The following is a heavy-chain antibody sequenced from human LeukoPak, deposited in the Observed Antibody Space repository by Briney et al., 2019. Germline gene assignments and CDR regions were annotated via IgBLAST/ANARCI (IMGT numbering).Heavy chain of an antibody. CDR2: ISYDGSNK. V-gene: IGHV3-30*18. Sequence: PGRSLRLSCAASGFTFSSYGMHWVRQAPGKGLEWVAVISYDGSNKYYADSVKGRFTISRDNSKNTLYLQMNSLRAEDTAVYYCAKDWSGGWALDYWGQGTLVTVSS. CDR3: AKDWSGGWALDY. CDR1: GFTFSSYG. D-gene: IGHD3-3*01. J-gene: IGHJ4*02.